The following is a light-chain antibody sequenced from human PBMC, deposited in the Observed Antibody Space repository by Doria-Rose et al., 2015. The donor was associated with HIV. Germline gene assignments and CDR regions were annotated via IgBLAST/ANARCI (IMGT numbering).Light chain of an antibody. CDR3: HQYGTSWT. J-gene: IGKJ1*01. Sequence: TQSPGTLSLSPGERATLSCRASQSFSSTYLAWYQQKPGQAPSLLIYDGSTRTTGIPDRCSASGYGTDFTLTIIRLEPEDFALYYCHQYGTSWTFGQGTKVEI. CDR2: DGS. CDR1: QSFSSTY. V-gene: IGKV3-20*01.